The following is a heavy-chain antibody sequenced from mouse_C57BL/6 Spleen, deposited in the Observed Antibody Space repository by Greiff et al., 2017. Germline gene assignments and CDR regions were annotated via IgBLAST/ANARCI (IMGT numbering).Heavy chain of an antibody. D-gene: IGHD1-1*01. J-gene: IGHJ4*01. CDR2: IWSDGST. V-gene: IGHV2-6-1*01. CDR1: GFSLTSYG. Sequence: VMLVESGPGLVAPSQSLSITCTVSGFSLTSYGVHWVRQPPGKGLEWLVVIWSDGSTTYNSALKSRLSISKDNSKSQVFLKMNSLQTDDTAMYYCARHEDGSSYFYAMDYWGQGTSVTVSS. CDR3: ARHEDGSSYFYAMDY.